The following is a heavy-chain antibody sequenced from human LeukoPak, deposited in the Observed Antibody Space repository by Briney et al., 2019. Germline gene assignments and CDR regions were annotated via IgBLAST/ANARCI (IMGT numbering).Heavy chain of an antibody. Sequence: PSETLSLTCTVSGGSISSYYWSWVRQAPGKGLEWVSAISGSGGSTYYADSVKGRFTISRDNSKNTLYLQMNSLRAEDTAVYYCAKDRLELRLGAFDIWGQGTMVTVSS. V-gene: IGHV3-23*01. D-gene: IGHD1-7*01. J-gene: IGHJ3*02. CDR3: AKDRLELRLGAFDI. CDR2: ISGSGGST. CDR1: GGSISSYY.